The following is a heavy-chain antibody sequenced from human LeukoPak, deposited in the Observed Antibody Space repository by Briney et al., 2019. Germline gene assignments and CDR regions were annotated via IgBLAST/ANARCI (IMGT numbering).Heavy chain of an antibody. CDR3: ARSYCTNGVCYFYYFDY. D-gene: IGHD2-8*01. Sequence: SETLSLTCTVSGGSISSGDYYWSWVRQPPGKGLEWIGYIYYSGSTYYNPSLKSRVTISVDTSKNQFSLKLSSVTAADTAVYYCARSYCTNGVCYFYYFDYWGQGTLVTVSS. V-gene: IGHV4-30-4*08. J-gene: IGHJ4*02. CDR1: GGSISSGDYY. CDR2: IYYSGST.